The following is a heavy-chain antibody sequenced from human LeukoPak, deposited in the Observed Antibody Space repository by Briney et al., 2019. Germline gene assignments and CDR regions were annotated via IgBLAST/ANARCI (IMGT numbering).Heavy chain of an antibody. J-gene: IGHJ4*02. D-gene: IGHD1-1*01. CDR2: TYYSGST. CDR3: ARHRANSNFDY. CDR1: GGSISSYY. Sequence: SETLSLTCTVSGGSISSYYWSWIRQPPGKGLEWIGYTYYSGSTNYNPSLKSRVTISVDTSKNQFSLKLSSVTAADTAVYYCARHRANSNFDYWGQGTLVTVSS. V-gene: IGHV4-59*08.